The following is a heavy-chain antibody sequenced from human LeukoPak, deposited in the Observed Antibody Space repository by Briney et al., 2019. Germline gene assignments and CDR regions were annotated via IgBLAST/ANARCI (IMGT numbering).Heavy chain of an antibody. V-gene: IGHV4-31*03. CDR2: IYYSGTT. J-gene: IGHJ4*02. D-gene: IGHD2-2*01. CDR1: GGSISSGGYY. Sequence: SETLSLTCTVSGGSISSGGYYWSWIRQHPGKGLEWLGYIYYSGTTFYNPSLKSRLSISLDTSKKQFSLKLNSVTAADTAVYYCARLGGYCSSTSCYYRNYFDYWGQGTLVTVSS. CDR3: ARLGGYCSSTSCYYRNYFDY.